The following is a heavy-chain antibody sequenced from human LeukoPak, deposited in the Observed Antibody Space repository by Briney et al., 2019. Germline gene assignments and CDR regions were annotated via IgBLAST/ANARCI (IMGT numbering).Heavy chain of an antibody. CDR3: ARVNSAVAPDY. D-gene: IGHD6-19*01. Sequence: PGGSLRLSCAASGFTFSSYAMHWVRQAPGKGLEWVAVISYDGSNKYYADSVKGRFTISRDNSKNTLYLQMNSLRAEDTAVYYCARVNSAVAPDYWGQGTLVTVSS. CDR1: GFTFSSYA. CDR2: ISYDGSNK. J-gene: IGHJ4*02. V-gene: IGHV3-30*04.